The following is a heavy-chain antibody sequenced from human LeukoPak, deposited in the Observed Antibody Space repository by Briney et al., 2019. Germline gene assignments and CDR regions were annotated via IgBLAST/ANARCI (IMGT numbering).Heavy chain of an antibody. D-gene: IGHD5-24*01. J-gene: IGHJ6*02. CDR2: LQSGGST. V-gene: IGHV3-66*01. Sequence: PGESLRLSCGASGITVSSNYMTWVRQAPGKGLEWVSILQSGGSTYYADSVMGRFTISRDNSRNTLYLQMNSLRAEDTGVYYCASRDKGYYYGMDVWGQGTTVTVSS. CDR1: GITVSSNY. CDR3: ASRDKGYYYGMDV.